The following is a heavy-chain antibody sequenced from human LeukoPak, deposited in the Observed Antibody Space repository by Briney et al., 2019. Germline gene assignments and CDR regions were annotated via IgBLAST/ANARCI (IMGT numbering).Heavy chain of an antibody. V-gene: IGHV3-23*01. CDR1: GFTFSSYA. Sequence: GGSLRLSCAASGFTFSSYAMTWVRQAPGKGLEWVSVISGSGGSTYYADSVKGRFTISRDNSKNTLYLQMNSLRAEDTAVYYCAKDKSSTIFGVVITTLDYYYYMDVWGKGTTVTVSS. J-gene: IGHJ6*03. CDR3: AKDKSSTIFGVVITTLDYYYYMDV. CDR2: ISGSGGST. D-gene: IGHD3-3*01.